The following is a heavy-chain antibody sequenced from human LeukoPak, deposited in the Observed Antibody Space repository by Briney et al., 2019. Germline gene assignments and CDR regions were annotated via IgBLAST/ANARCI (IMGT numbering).Heavy chain of an antibody. CDR1: GFTFSSYW. V-gene: IGHV3-7*01. J-gene: IGHJ4*02. CDR2: IKQDGSEK. D-gene: IGHD3-22*01. Sequence: GGSLRLSCAASGFTFSSYWMSWVPQAPGKGLEWVANIKQDGSEKYYVDSVRGRFAISRDNAKNSLYLQMNSLRAEDTAVYYCARDPPYYYDSSGLWGQGTLVTVSS. CDR3: ARDPPYYYDSSGL.